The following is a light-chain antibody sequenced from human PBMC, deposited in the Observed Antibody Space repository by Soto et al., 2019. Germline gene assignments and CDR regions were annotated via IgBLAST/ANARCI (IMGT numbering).Light chain of an antibody. CDR2: AAS. J-gene: IGKJ2*01. V-gene: IGKV1-39*01. Sequence: DIQMTQSPSSLSASVGDRVTITCRASQSISNYLNWYQQKPGKAPKVLIYAASTLQSGVPSRFSGSGSGTHFTLTISRLRPEDFATYYCQQNYNTATFGQGTKLEIK. CDR3: QQNYNTAT. CDR1: QSISNY.